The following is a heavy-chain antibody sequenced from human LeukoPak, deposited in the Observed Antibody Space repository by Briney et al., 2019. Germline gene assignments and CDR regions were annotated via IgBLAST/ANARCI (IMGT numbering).Heavy chain of an antibody. CDR1: GFAFSSYA. CDR3: AKDYAVVVIAGNLFDY. CDR2: VSGNSVNT. Sequence: PGGSLRLSCAASGFAFSSYAMSWVRQAPGKGPEWVSSVSGNSVNTMYADAVKGRFTISRDNSKNILYLQMNSLRDEDTAVYFCAKDYAVVVIAGNLFDYWGQGTLVTVSS. J-gene: IGHJ4*02. D-gene: IGHD2-15*01. V-gene: IGHV3-23*01.